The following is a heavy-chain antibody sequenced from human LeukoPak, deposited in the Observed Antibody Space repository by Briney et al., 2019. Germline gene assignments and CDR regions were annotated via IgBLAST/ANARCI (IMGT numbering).Heavy chain of an antibody. CDR2: ISGSGGST. V-gene: IGHV3-23*01. D-gene: IGHD3-22*01. J-gene: IGHJ4*02. CDR3: AKAGYDSSGYYSDH. CDR1: GFTFSSYA. Sequence: GGSLRLSCAASGFTFSSYAISWVRQAPGKGLEWVSAISGSGGSTYYADSVKGRFTISRDNSKNTLYLQMNSLRAEDTAVYYCAKAGYDSSGYYSDHWGQGILVTVSS.